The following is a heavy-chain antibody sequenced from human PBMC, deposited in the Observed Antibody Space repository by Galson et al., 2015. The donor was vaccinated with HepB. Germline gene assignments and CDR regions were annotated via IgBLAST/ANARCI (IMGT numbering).Heavy chain of an antibody. CDR2: IVVGSGNT. J-gene: IGHJ3*02. CDR3: AADASHYYDSSGYAVGDAFDI. Sequence: SVKVSCKASGFTFTSSAVQWVRQARGQRLEWIGWIVVGSGNTNYAQKFQERVTITRDMSTSTAYMELSSLRSEDTAVYYCAADASHYYDSSGYAVGDAFDIWGQGTMVTVSS. D-gene: IGHD3-22*01. CDR1: GFTFTSSA. V-gene: IGHV1-58*01.